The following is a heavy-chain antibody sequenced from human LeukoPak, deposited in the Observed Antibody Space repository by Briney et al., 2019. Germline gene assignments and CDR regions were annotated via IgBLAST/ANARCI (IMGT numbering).Heavy chain of an antibody. CDR2: IYYSGST. CDR3: ACIAARPTGYYFDY. Sequence: WVRQAPGKGLEWIGSIYYSGSTYYNPSLKSRVTISVDTSKNQFSLKLSSVTAADTAVYYCACIAARPTGYYFDYWGQGTLVTVSS. V-gene: IGHV4-39*07. J-gene: IGHJ4*02. D-gene: IGHD6-6*01.